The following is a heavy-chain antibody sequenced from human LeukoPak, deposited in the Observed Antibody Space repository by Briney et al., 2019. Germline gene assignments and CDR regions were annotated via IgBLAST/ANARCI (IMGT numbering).Heavy chain of an antibody. Sequence: PSATLSLTCAVYGGSFSGYYWSWIRPPPGKGLEWIGEINHSGSTNYNPSLKSRVTISVDTSKNQFSLKLSSVTAADTAVYYCARDGHSSGIDYWGQGTLVTVSS. J-gene: IGHJ4*02. V-gene: IGHV4-34*01. D-gene: IGHD6-19*01. CDR1: GGSFSGYY. CDR3: ARDGHSSGIDY. CDR2: INHSGST.